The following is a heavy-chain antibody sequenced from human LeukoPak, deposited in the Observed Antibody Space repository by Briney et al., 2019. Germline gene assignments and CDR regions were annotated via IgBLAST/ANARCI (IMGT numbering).Heavy chain of an antibody. Sequence: ASVKVSCKASGYTFTGYYMHWVRQAPGQRLEWMGGINPNSGGTNYAQKFQGRVTMTRDTSISTAYMELSRLRSDDTAVYYCARDKAYTWTYYYDSSGHKTDYWGQGTLVTVSS. CDR3: ARDKAYTWTYYYDSSGHKTDY. D-gene: IGHD3-22*01. V-gene: IGHV1-2*02. CDR2: INPNSGGT. CDR1: GYTFTGYY. J-gene: IGHJ4*02.